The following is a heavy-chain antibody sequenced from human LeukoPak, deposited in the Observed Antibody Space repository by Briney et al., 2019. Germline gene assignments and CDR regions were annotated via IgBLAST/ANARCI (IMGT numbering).Heavy chain of an antibody. Sequence: SETLSLTCTVSGGSISSYDWSWIRQPPGKGLQWIGYVCYSGSTNYNASLKSRVTLSVDTSKNQFSLNLTSVTAADTAVYFCARVERFYYDSRGSYYFDYWGQGTLVTVSS. CDR1: GGSISSYD. V-gene: IGHV4-59*01. CDR2: VCYSGST. D-gene: IGHD3-22*01. J-gene: IGHJ4*02. CDR3: ARVERFYYDSRGSYYFDY.